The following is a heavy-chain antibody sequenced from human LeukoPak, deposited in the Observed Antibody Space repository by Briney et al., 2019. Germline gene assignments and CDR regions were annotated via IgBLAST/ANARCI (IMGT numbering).Heavy chain of an antibody. J-gene: IGHJ4*02. CDR2: ISSSSSYI. CDR1: GFTFSSYS. Sequence: GGSLGLSCAASGFTFSSYSMNWVRQAPGKGLEWVSSISSSSSYIYYADSAKGRFTISRDNAKNSLYLQMNSLRAEDTAVYYCARDLNQLLYSYYFDYWGQGTLVTVSS. CDR3: ARDLNQLLYSYYFDY. V-gene: IGHV3-21*01. D-gene: IGHD2-2*02.